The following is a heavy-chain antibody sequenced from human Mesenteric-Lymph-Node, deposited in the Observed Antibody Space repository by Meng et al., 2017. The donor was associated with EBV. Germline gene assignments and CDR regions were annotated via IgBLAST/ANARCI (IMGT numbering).Heavy chain of an antibody. Sequence: QGQLQQWGAGLLKPSETLSLTCAVYGGSFSDYHWSWIRQPPGKGLEWIGEINHGRSTNYNPSLKSRVTISVDTSKNQFSLKLSSVTAADTAVYYCARIRANSGSGGYDSGFDYWGQGTLVTVS. CDR1: GGSFSDYH. CDR2: INHGRST. CDR3: ARIRANSGSGGYDSGFDY. V-gene: IGHV4-34*01. D-gene: IGHD3-10*01. J-gene: IGHJ4*02.